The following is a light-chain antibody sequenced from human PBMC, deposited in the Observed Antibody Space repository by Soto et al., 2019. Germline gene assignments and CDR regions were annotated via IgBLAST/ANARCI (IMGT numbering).Light chain of an antibody. CDR2: EVS. CDR1: NSDVGSYNY. CDR3: SSYTSSSTL. Sequence: QSALTQPASVSGSPGQSISFSCAGSNSDVGSYNYVSWYQQHPGKAPKLMIYEVSDRPSGISSRFSGSKSGNTASLTISGLQTEDEADYYCSSYTSSSTLFGTGTKVNVL. V-gene: IGLV2-14*01. J-gene: IGLJ1*01.